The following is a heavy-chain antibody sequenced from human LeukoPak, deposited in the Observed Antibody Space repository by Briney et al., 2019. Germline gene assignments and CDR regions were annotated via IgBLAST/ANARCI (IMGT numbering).Heavy chain of an antibody. CDR1: GFTFSSYG. Sequence: SGGSLRLSCAASGFTFSSYGMHWVRQAPGKGLEWVAVISYDGSNKYYADSVKGRFTISRDNSKNTLYLQMNSLRAEDTAVYYCAKGDYFDYWGQGTLVTVSS. CDR3: AKGDYFDY. CDR2: ISYDGSNK. J-gene: IGHJ4*02. V-gene: IGHV3-30*18.